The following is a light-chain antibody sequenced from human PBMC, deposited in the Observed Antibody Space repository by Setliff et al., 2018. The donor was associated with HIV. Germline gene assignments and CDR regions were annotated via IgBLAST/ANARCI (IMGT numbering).Light chain of an antibody. CDR1: SSDVGSYNR. V-gene: IGLV2-18*02. CDR2: EVN. J-gene: IGLJ1*01. Sequence: SALTQPPSVSGSPGQSVTISCTGTSSDVGSYNRVSWYQQPPGTAPKLMIYEVNNRPSGVPDRFSGSKSGNTASLTISGLQAEDEADYYCSSYTSISTDVFGTGTKVTVL. CDR3: SSYTSISTDV.